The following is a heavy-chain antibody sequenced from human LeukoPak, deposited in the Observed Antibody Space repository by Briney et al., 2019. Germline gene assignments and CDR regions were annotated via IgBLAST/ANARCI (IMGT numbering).Heavy chain of an antibody. D-gene: IGHD3-3*01. V-gene: IGHV1-2*02. Sequence: EASVKVSCKASVYTFTGYYMHWVRQAPGQGLEWMGWINPNSGGTNYAQKFQGRVTMTRDTSISTAYMELSRLRSDDTGVDYSARAFTIFGVVIKIRAFDIWGQGTMVTVSS. CDR2: INPNSGGT. CDR3: ARAFTIFGVVIKIRAFDI. CDR1: VYTFTGYY. J-gene: IGHJ3*02.